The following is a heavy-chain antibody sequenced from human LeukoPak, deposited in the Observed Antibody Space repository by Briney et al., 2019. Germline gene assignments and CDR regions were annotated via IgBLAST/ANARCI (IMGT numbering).Heavy chain of an antibody. Sequence: SETLSLTCTVSGGSISSGTYYWGRIRQPPGKGLECIGTIYYSGSTSYNPSLKSRVTISVDTSKNQFSLKLTSVTAADTAVYYCAGTYRLRRFDPWGQGTLVTVSS. CDR3: AGTYRLRRFDP. D-gene: IGHD2-2*02. J-gene: IGHJ5*02. V-gene: IGHV4-39*01. CDR2: IYYSGST. CDR1: GGSISSGTYY.